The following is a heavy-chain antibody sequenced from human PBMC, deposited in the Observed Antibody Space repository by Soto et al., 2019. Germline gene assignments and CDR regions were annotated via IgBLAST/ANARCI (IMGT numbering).Heavy chain of an antibody. V-gene: IGHV3-30*03. CDR1: GFTFSSYG. Sequence: QVQLVESGGGVVQPGRSLRLSCAASGFTFSSYGMHWVRQAPGKGLEWVAVISYDGSNKYYADSVKGRFTISRDNSKNTLYLQMNSLRAEDTVVYYCTVGTDRYYYYGMDVWGQGTTVTVSS. CDR3: TVGTDRYYYYGMDV. CDR2: ISYDGSNK. D-gene: IGHD4-4*01. J-gene: IGHJ6*02.